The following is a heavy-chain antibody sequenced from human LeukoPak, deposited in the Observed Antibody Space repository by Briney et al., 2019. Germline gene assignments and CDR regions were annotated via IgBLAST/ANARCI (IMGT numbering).Heavy chain of an antibody. V-gene: IGHV3-66*01. D-gene: IGHD3-22*01. CDR3: ARDLYYYDSSGYHIRHQYGGGFDY. J-gene: IGHJ4*02. CDR1: GFTFSSYA. Sequence: PGGSLRLSCAASGFTFSSYAMSWVRQAPGKGLEWVSVIYSGGSTYYADSVKGRFTISRDNSKNTLYLQMNSLRAEDTAVYYCARDLYYYDSSGYHIRHQYGGGFDYWGQGTLVTVSS. CDR2: IYSGGST.